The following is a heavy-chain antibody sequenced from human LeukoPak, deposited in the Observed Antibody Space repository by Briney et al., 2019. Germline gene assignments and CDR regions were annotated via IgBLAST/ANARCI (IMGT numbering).Heavy chain of an antibody. CDR3: ARAAQQLIYYYYMDV. Sequence: ASVKVSCNVSGGTFSSYAISWVRQAPGQGLEWMGGIIPIFGTANYAQKFQGRVTITADESTSTAYMELSSLRSEDTAVYYCARAAQQLIYYYYMDVWGKGTTVTVSS. J-gene: IGHJ6*03. V-gene: IGHV1-69*13. CDR1: GGTFSSYA. CDR2: IIPIFGTA. D-gene: IGHD6-13*01.